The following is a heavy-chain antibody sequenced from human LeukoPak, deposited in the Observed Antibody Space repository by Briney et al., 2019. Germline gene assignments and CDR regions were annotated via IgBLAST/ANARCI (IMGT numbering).Heavy chain of an antibody. J-gene: IGHJ4*02. CDR1: GFTFSSYA. D-gene: IGHD6-13*01. CDR3: AKRPQLAAAGYYFDY. Sequence: GGSLRLSCAASGFTFSSYAMSWVRQAPGKGLEWVSAISGSGGSTYYADSVKGRFTISRDNSKNTLYLQMNSLRAKDTAVYYCAKRPQLAAAGYYFDYWGQGTLVTVSS. CDR2: ISGSGGST. V-gene: IGHV3-23*01.